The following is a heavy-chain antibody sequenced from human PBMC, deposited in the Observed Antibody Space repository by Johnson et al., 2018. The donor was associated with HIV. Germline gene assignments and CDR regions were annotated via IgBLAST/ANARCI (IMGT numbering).Heavy chain of an antibody. CDR3: VRDDGSDYEAFDI. CDR2: ISYDGSNK. Sequence: VQLVESRGVLVQPGGSLRLSCAASGFTVSSNEMSWVRQAPGKGLEWVAVISYDGSNKYYADSVKGRFTISRDNARKSLYLQMNNLRAEDTAVYYCVRDDGSDYEAFDIWGQGTMVTVSS. CDR1: GFTVSSNE. J-gene: IGHJ3*02. V-gene: IGHV3-30*04. D-gene: IGHD2-21*01.